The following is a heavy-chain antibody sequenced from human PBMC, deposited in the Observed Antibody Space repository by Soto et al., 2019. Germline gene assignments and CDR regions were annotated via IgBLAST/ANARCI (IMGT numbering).Heavy chain of an antibody. CDR2: VYYSRST. D-gene: IGHD2-2*01. J-gene: IGHJ6*02. CDR1: GGSISSSSYY. CDR3: ARHLGYCSSTSCYQTYGMDV. V-gene: IGHV4-39*01. Sequence: QLQLQESGPGLVKPSETLSLTCTVSGGSISSSSYYWGWIRQPPGKGLEWVGGVYYSRSTYYNPSLKSRVTIFVDTSKNQFSLKLSSVTAADTAVYYCARHLGYCSSTSCYQTYGMDVWGQGTTVTVSS.